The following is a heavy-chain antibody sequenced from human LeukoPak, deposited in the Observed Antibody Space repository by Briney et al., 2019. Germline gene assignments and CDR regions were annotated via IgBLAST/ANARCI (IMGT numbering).Heavy chain of an antibody. J-gene: IGHJ3*02. Sequence: ASVKVSCKASGYSFTSNYIHWVRQAPGQGLEWMGMIYPRDGSTSYAQNFQGRVTVTRDTSTTTVHMELRGLRSEDTAVYYCARALSSSWYDDAFDIWGQGTMVTVSS. CDR3: ARALSSSWYDDAFDI. CDR1: GYSFTSNY. CDR2: IYPRDGST. D-gene: IGHD6-13*01. V-gene: IGHV1-46*01.